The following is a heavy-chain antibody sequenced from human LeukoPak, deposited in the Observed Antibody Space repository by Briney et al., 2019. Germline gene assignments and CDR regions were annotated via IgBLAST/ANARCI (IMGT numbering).Heavy chain of an antibody. J-gene: IGHJ4*02. CDR3: THGSMYQLDY. D-gene: IGHD2-2*01. CDR2: IIGGAGST. Sequence: GGSLRLSCAASGFTFSSHGMSWVRQAPGKGLEWVSGIIGGAGSTYYADSVKGRFTISRDNSKNTLYLQMNSLRAEDTAVYYCTHGSMYQLDYWGQGTLVTVSS. CDR1: GFTFSSHG. V-gene: IGHV3-23*01.